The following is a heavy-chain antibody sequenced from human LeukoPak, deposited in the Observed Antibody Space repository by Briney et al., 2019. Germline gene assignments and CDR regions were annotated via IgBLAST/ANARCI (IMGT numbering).Heavy chain of an antibody. CDR1: GYTFTGYD. D-gene: IGHD3-22*01. Sequence: GSVKVSCKASGYTFTGYDINWVRQATGQGLEWMGWMNPNSGNTGYAQKFQGRVTMTRNTSISTAYMELSSLRSEDTAVYYCARARRITMIVVVTSYYFDYWGQGTLVTVSS. V-gene: IGHV1-8*01. CDR2: MNPNSGNT. J-gene: IGHJ4*02. CDR3: ARARRITMIVVVTSYYFDY.